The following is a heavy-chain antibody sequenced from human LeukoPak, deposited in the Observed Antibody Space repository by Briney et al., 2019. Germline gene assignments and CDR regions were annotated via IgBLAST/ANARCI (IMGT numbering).Heavy chain of an antibody. Sequence: SETLSLTCTVSGGSIRSSYYYWSWIRQPPGKGLEWIGEINHSGSTNYNPSLKSRVTISVDTSKNQFSLKLSSVTAADTAVYYCARGRREGYDFWSGYQKSFDYWGQGTLVTVSS. CDR1: GGSIRSSYYY. V-gene: IGHV4-39*07. CDR3: ARGRREGYDFWSGYQKSFDY. CDR2: INHSGST. D-gene: IGHD3-3*01. J-gene: IGHJ4*02.